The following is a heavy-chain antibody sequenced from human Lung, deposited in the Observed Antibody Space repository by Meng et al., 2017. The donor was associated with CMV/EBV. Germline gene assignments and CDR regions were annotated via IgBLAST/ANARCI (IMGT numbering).Heavy chain of an antibody. J-gene: IGHJ4*02. CDR1: GSISSGCYY. V-gene: IGHV4-31*02. Sequence: GSISSGCYYWSWIRQHPGKGLEWIGYIYYSGSTYYNPSLKSRVTISVDTSKNQFSLKLSSVTAADTAVYYCARSYSSGWSRGGTFDYWGQGTLVTVSS. D-gene: IGHD6-19*01. CDR2: IYYSGST. CDR3: ARSYSSGWSRGGTFDY.